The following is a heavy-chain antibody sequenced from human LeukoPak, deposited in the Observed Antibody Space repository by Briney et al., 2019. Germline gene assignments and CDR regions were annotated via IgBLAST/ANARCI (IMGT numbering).Heavy chain of an antibody. D-gene: IGHD2-15*01. J-gene: IGHJ4*02. CDR2: IKQDGSGK. Sequence: GGSLRLSCAASGFTFSSYSMNWVRQAPGKGLEWVANIKQDGSGKYYVNSVKGRFTISRDNAKNSLFLQMNSLRVEDTAVYYCAGGQGWLLDYWGQGTLVTVSS. CDR1: GFTFSSYS. V-gene: IGHV3-7*05. CDR3: AGGQGWLLDY.